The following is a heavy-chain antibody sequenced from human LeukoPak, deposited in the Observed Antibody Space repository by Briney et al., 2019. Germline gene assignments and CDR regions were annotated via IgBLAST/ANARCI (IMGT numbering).Heavy chain of an antibody. CDR2: ISSSSSSI. Sequence: GGSLRLSCAASGFTFSSYSMNWVRQAPGKGLEWVSSISSSSSSIYYADSVKGRFTVSRDNAKNSLYLQMNSLRVEDTAVYYCTTIVVVPADRYMDVWGKGTTVTVSS. J-gene: IGHJ6*03. CDR1: GFTFSSYS. D-gene: IGHD2-2*01. CDR3: TTIVVVPADRYMDV. V-gene: IGHV3-21*01.